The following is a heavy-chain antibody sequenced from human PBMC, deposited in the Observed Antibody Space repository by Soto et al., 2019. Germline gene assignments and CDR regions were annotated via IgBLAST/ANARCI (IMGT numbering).Heavy chain of an antibody. CDR2: INPSGGST. D-gene: IGHD6-13*01. CDR3: AREPGDFRIAADGTTKDPPYYYYGMDV. Sequence: ASVKVSCKASGYTFTSYYMHWVRQAPGQGLEWMGIINPSGGSTSYAQKFQGRVTMTRDTSTSTVYMELSSLRSEDTAVYYCAREPGDFRIAADGTTKDPPYYYYGMDVSGQGATVTVSS. CDR1: GYTFTSYY. V-gene: IGHV1-46*01. J-gene: IGHJ6*02.